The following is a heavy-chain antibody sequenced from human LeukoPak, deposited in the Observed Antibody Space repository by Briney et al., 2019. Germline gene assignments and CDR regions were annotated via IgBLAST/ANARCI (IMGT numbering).Heavy chain of an antibody. D-gene: IGHD4-23*01. CDR3: VKGGTTVVTPFDY. J-gene: IGHJ4*02. Sequence: GGSLRLSCSASGFTFSRYVMYWVRQAPGKGLEYVSAISSNGGRTYYADSVKGRFNISRDHSKNTLYLQMSSLRAEDTAVYYCVKGGTTVVTPFDYWGQGTLVTVSS. CDR1: GFTFSRYV. CDR2: ISSNGGRT. V-gene: IGHV3-64D*06.